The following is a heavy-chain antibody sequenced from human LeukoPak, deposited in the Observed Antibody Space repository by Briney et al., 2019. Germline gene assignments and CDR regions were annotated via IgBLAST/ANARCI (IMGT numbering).Heavy chain of an antibody. J-gene: IGHJ5*02. Sequence: SETLSLTCTVSGGSISSNSYYWGWIRQPPGKGLEWIGSIYYSGSTYYNPSLKSRVTISVDKSKNQFSLKLSSVTAADTAVYYCARVPMGSSSYWFDPWGQGTLVTVSS. CDR1: GGSISSNSYY. D-gene: IGHD6-6*01. CDR3: ARVPMGSSSYWFDP. V-gene: IGHV4-39*07. CDR2: IYYSGST.